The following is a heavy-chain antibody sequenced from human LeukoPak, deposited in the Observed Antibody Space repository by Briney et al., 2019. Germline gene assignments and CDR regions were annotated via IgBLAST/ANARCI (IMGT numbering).Heavy chain of an antibody. V-gene: IGHV3-23*01. CDR3: AKEEWLGKMNYFDH. J-gene: IGHJ4*02. D-gene: IGHD6-19*01. CDR1: GFTFSSYA. Sequence: GGSLRLSCAASGFTFSSYAMHWVRQAPGKGLEWVSSISGSGTYYADSVKGRFTISKDTSKNTLYLQMNSLRAEDTAVYYCAKEEWLGKMNYFDHWGQGTLVTVSS. CDR2: ISGSGT.